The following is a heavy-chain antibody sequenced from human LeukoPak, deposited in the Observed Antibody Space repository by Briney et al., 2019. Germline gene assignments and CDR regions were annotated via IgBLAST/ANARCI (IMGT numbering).Heavy chain of an antibody. CDR3: ARDDTYYYDSSGYYVRY. CDR2: ISAYNGNT. J-gene: IGHJ4*02. D-gene: IGHD3-22*01. Sequence: GASVKVSCKASGYTFTSYGISWVRQAPGQGLEWMGWISAYNGNTNYAQKLQGRVTMTTDTSTSTAYMELRSLRSDDTAVYYCARDDTYYYDSSGYYVRYWGQGTLVTVSS. CDR1: GYTFTSYG. V-gene: IGHV1-18*01.